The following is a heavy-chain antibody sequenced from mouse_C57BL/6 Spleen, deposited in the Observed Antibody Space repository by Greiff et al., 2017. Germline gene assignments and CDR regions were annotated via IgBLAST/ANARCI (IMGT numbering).Heavy chain of an antibody. J-gene: IGHJ3*01. V-gene: IGHV14-4*01. CDR2: IGPENGDT. Sequence: VQLKESGAELVRPWASVKLSCTASGFNIKDDYMHWVKQRPEQGLVWIGWIGPENGDTEYASKVQGKATITADTSSNTAYLQLSSRTSAYTAVYYCTTSYYSNQAWFAYWGQGTLVTVSA. CDR3: TTSYYSNQAWFAY. D-gene: IGHD2-5*01. CDR1: GFNIKDDY.